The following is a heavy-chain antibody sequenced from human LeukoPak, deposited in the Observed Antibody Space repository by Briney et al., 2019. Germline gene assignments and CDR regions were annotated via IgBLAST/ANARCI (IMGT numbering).Heavy chain of an antibody. J-gene: IGHJ4*02. V-gene: IGHV3-23*01. CDR3: VKWTGYGMN. CDR2: ISGSGDNT. CDR1: GFTFSSQS. D-gene: IGHD3/OR15-3a*01. Sequence: GGSLRLSCAACGFTFSSQSMTWVRQAPGKGLEWATGISGSGDNTYYGDSVKGRLTISRDNSKSTMYLQMNSLGVEDTAVYYCVKWTGYGMNWGQGTLVTVSS.